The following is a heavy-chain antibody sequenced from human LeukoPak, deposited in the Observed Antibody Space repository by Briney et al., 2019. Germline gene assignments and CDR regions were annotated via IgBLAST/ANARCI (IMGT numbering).Heavy chain of an antibody. CDR1: GFTFSSYS. J-gene: IGHJ4*02. CDR2: ISSSSSYI. Sequence: GGSLRLSCAASGFTFSSYSMNWVRQAPGKGLEWVSSISSSSSYIYYADSVKGRFTISRDNAKDSLYLQMNSLRAEDTAVYYCARQWVVAGFDYWGQGTLVTVSS. D-gene: IGHD6-19*01. CDR3: ARQWVVAGFDY. V-gene: IGHV3-21*01.